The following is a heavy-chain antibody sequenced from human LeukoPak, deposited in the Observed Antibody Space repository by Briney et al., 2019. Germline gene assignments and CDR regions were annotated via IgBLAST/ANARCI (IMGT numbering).Heavy chain of an antibody. Sequence: GGSLRLSCAASGFTVSSNYMSWVRQAPGKGLEWVSVIYSGGSTYYADSVKGRFTISRDNPKNTVYLQVDSLRSEDTAVYFCATSRITMIGDYMDFWGRGTAVTVSS. D-gene: IGHD3-22*01. V-gene: IGHV3-53*05. CDR3: ATSRITMIGDYMDF. CDR1: GFTVSSNY. CDR2: IYSGGST. J-gene: IGHJ6*03.